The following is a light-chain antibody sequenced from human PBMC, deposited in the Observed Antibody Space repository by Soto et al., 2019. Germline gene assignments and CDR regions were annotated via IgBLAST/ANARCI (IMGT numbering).Light chain of an antibody. CDR3: QHYNNWPFT. CDR2: GAS. V-gene: IGKV3-15*01. Sequence: EIVMTQSPATLSVSPGERATLSCRASQSVSSNLAWYQQKPGQAPSLLISGASARATVVPARFSGSGSGTEFTLTISSLQSEDFAVYYCQHYNNWPFTFGQGTKLEI. J-gene: IGKJ2*01. CDR1: QSVSSN.